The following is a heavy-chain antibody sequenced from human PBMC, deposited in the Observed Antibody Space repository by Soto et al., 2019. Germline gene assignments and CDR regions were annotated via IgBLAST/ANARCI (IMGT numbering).Heavy chain of an antibody. Sequence: QVQLVQSGAEVKKPGSSVKVSCKASGGTFSSYAISWVRQAPGQGLEWMGGIIPIFGTANYAQKFQGRVTITADESTSNAYMELSSLRHEDSAVDYCARDRDLTRVRGVIITNWFDPWGQGTLVTVSS. V-gene: IGHV1-69*01. CDR1: GGTFSSYA. D-gene: IGHD3-10*01. CDR2: IIPIFGTA. CDR3: ARDRDLTRVRGVIITNWFDP. J-gene: IGHJ5*02.